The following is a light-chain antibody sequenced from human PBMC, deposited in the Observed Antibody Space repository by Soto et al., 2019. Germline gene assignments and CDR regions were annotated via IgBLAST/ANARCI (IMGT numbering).Light chain of an antibody. V-gene: IGKV1-39*01. CDR1: QSISSY. Sequence: EIQMTQSPCSLAASLGDRVTITCRASQSISSYLNWYQQKPGKAPKLLIYAASSLQSGVPSRFSGSGSGTDFTLTISRLEPEDFAVYYCQQYGSSPSITFGQGTRLEIK. J-gene: IGKJ5*01. CDR2: AAS. CDR3: QQYGSSPSIT.